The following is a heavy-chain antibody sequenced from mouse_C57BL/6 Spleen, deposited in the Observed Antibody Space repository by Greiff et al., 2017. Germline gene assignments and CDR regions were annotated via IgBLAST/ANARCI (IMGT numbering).Heavy chain of an antibody. J-gene: IGHJ4*01. Sequence: QVQLQQPGAELVKPGASVKLSCKASGYTFTSYWMQWVKPRPGQGLAWIGEIDPSDSYTNYNQKFKGKASLTVDTSSSTAYMQLSSLTSEDSAVYYCAREDAMDYWGQGTSVTVSS. CDR1: GYTFTSYW. CDR2: IDPSDSYT. CDR3: AREDAMDY. V-gene: IGHV1-50*01.